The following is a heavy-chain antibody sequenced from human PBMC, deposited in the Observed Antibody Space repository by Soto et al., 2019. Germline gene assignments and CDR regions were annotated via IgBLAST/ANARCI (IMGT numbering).Heavy chain of an antibody. CDR1: GYSFTNYA. D-gene: IGHD3-9*01. J-gene: IGHJ4*02. Sequence: ASVKVSCKASGYSFTNYAMHWVRQAPGQRLEWMGWINAGNGNTQYSQKFQGRVTITRDTSASTAYMELRSLRSDDTAVYYCARGLSIFLFDYWGQGTLVTVSS. V-gene: IGHV1-3*01. CDR2: INAGNGNT. CDR3: ARGLSIFLFDY.